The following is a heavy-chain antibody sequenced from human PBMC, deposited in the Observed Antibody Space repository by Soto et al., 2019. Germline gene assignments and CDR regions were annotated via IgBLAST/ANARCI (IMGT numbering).Heavy chain of an antibody. V-gene: IGHV1-18*04. J-gene: IGHJ4*02. CDR3: ARNALLGYCSSTSCPSLCDY. Sequence: EVRSKDPGDTNTSCAISWLRHAPGQGLEWMGWISAYNGNTNYAQKLQGRVTMATDTSTSTAYMELRSLRSDDTAVYYCARNALLGYCSSTSCPSLCDYLVQGTLVTVS. CDR2: ISAYNGNT. D-gene: IGHD2-2*01. CDR1: GDTNTSCA.